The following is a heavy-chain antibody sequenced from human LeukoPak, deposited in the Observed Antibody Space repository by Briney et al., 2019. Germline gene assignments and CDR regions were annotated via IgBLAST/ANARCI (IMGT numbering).Heavy chain of an antibody. CDR1: GYTFTSYD. D-gene: IGHD6-13*01. CDR3: ARVSSSWYYYYYYMDV. V-gene: IGHV1-8*01. CDR2: MNPNSGNT. J-gene: IGHJ6*03. Sequence: ASVKVSCKASGYTFTSYDINWVRQATGQGLEWMGWMNPNSGNTGYAQKFQGRVTMTRNTSISTAYMELSSLRSEDTAVYYCARVSSSWYYYYYYMDVWGKGTTVTVSS.